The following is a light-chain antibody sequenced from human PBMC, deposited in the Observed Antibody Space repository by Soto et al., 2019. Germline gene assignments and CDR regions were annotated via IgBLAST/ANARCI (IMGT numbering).Light chain of an antibody. CDR2: GAS. CDR3: QHYNDRPLT. Sequence: EIVMTQSPATLSVSPVERATLSCRASQSISNNLAWYQQKPGQAPRLLIYGASTRATGIPARFSGSGSGTEFTLTISSLQSEDFAVYSCQHYNDRPLTFGGGTKVDTK. J-gene: IGKJ4*01. CDR1: QSISNN. V-gene: IGKV3-15*01.